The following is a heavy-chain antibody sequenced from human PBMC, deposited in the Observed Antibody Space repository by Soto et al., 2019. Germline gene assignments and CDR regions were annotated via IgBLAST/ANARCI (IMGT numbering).Heavy chain of an antibody. Sequence: GASVKVSCKASGYTFTGYYMHWVRQAPGQGLEWMGWINPNSGGTNYAQKFQGWVTMTRDTSISTAYMELSRLRSDDTAVYYCARASYCSSTSCYRPIAAAGTASYFDYWGQGTLVTVSS. CDR3: ARASYCSSTSCYRPIAAAGTASYFDY. V-gene: IGHV1-2*04. D-gene: IGHD2-2*02. J-gene: IGHJ4*02. CDR2: INPNSGGT. CDR1: GYTFTGYY.